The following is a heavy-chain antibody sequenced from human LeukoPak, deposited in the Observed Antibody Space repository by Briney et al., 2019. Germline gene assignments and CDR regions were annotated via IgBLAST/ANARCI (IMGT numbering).Heavy chain of an antibody. V-gene: IGHV3-23*01. D-gene: IGHD2-2*01. CDR2: ISGSGGST. Sequence: PGGSLRLSCAASGFTFSSYAMSWVRQAPGKGLEWVSAISGSGGSTYYADSVKGRFTISRDNSKNTLYLQMNSLRAEDTAVYYCAKDYDVVVPAAIVGNWFDPWGQGTLVTVSS. CDR1: GFTFSSYA. CDR3: AKDYDVVVPAAIVGNWFDP. J-gene: IGHJ5*02.